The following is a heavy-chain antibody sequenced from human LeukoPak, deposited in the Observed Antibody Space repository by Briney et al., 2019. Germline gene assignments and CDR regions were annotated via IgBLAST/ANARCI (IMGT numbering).Heavy chain of an antibody. Sequence: SETLSLTCTVSGGSISSSSYYWGWIRQPPGKGLEWIGSIYYSGSTYYNPSLKSRVTISVDTSKNQFSLKLSSVTAADTAVYYCARRLRFFVYAGEKGSYFDYWGQGTLVTVSS. J-gene: IGHJ4*02. CDR1: GGSISSSSYY. V-gene: IGHV4-39*01. D-gene: IGHD3-3*01. CDR2: IYYSGST. CDR3: ARRLRFFVYAGEKGSYFDY.